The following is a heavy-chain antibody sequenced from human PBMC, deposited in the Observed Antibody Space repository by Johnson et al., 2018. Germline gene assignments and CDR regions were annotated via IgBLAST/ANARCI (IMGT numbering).Heavy chain of an antibody. CDR2: ISHTGST. V-gene: IGHV4-59*01. Sequence: QVQLQESGPGLVKPSETLSLTCTVSGGSISSYWWSWIRQPPGKGLEWIAFISHTGSTNYNPSLKSRVTISLETSKNQFSLKLSSVTAADTAVYYCARGGGLYAFDIWGQGTMVTVSS. J-gene: IGHJ3*02. D-gene: IGHD6-19*01. CDR1: GGSISSYW. CDR3: ARGGGLYAFDI.